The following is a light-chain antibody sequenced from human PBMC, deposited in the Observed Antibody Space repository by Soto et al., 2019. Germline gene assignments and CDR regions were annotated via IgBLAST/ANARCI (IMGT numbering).Light chain of an antibody. CDR3: QQYYSTPLN. J-gene: IGKJ4*01. Sequence: DIVMTQSPDSLAVSPGERATINCKSSQSVLYSSNNKNYLAWYQQKPGQPPKLLISWASTRESGVPGRFSGSGSGTEFTLTISSLQAEDVAVYYCQQYYSTPLNFGGGTRVEIK. CDR1: QSVLYSSNNKNY. V-gene: IGKV4-1*01. CDR2: WAS.